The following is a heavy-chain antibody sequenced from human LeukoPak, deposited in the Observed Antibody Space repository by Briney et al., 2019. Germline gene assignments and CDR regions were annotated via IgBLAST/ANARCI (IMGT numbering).Heavy chain of an antibody. CDR3: ARAPPGFSYGPGDY. Sequence: GASVKVSCKASGYTFRNYGITWVRQAPGQGLEWMAWISPYDGHTNYAQRLQGRVTITIDTSTSTAYMELRSLRSGDTAVFYCARAPPGFSYGPGDYWGQGTLVTVSS. CDR1: GYTFRNYG. D-gene: IGHD3-10*01. CDR2: ISPYDGHT. J-gene: IGHJ4*02. V-gene: IGHV1-18*01.